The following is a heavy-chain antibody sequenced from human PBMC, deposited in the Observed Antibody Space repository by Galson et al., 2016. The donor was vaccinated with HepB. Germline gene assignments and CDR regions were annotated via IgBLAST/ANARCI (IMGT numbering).Heavy chain of an antibody. D-gene: IGHD1-26*01. J-gene: IGHJ4*02. Sequence: SLRLSCATSGFTFSRYWMSWVRQAPGQGLEWVAKIKQDGSEKYYADSVKGRFTTSRDNAHNSLYLQMDSLRAEDSAIYFCTRDIERVGATLYFDYWGRGTLVTVSS. CDR3: TRDIERVGATLYFDY. CDR1: GFTFSRYW. CDR2: IKQDGSEK. V-gene: IGHV3-7*01.